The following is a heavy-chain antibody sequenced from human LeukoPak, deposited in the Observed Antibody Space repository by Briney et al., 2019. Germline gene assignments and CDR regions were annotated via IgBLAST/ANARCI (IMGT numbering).Heavy chain of an antibody. J-gene: IGHJ3*01. D-gene: IGHD6-13*01. CDR1: GFTVSSNY. CDR3: ARARRGIAAAYEL. V-gene: IGHV3-53*01. Sequence: GGSLRLSCAASGFTVSSNYMSWVRQAPGKGLEWVSVIYSGGSTYYADSVKGRFTISRDNSKNTLYLQMNSLRAEDTAVYYCARARRGIAAAYELWGQGTMVTVSS. CDR2: IYSGGST.